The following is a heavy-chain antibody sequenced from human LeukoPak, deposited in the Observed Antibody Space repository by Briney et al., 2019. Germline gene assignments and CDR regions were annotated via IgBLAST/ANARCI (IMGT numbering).Heavy chain of an antibody. V-gene: IGHV1-69*13. CDR2: IIPIFGTA. Sequence: SVKVSCKASGGTFSSYAISWVRQAPGQGLEWMGGIIPIFGTANYAQKFQGRVTITADESTSTAYMELSSLRSEDTAVYYCARRDSSGYFHDAFDIWGQGTMVTVSS. CDR3: ARRDSSGYFHDAFDI. D-gene: IGHD3-22*01. J-gene: IGHJ3*02. CDR1: GGTFSSYA.